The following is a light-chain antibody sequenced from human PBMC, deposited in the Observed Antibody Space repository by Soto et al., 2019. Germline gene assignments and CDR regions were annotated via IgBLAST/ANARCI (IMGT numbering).Light chain of an antibody. CDR1: ESIRTW. CDR2: DAS. J-gene: IGKJ1*01. Sequence: DIQMTQSPSTLSASIGDRVTITCRASESIRTWLAWYQHKPGKAPKFLIYDASSLESGVPSRFSGSGSGTEFTLTISSLQPDDFAIYYCQQYNNYPRTVGQETKVDIK. V-gene: IGKV1-5*01. CDR3: QQYNNYPRT.